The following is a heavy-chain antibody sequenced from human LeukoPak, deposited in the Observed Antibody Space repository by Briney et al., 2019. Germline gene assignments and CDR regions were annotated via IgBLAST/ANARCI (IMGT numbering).Heavy chain of an antibody. Sequence: SVKVSCKAIGGIFSKWSISWVRQAPGQGLEWVGTIIPEFEEIHYAQKLQGRVTISADDSATAAYMELSSLRSDDTAIYYCATGGVTVYSYGPDYWGQGTLVAVSS. CDR3: ATGGVTVYSYGPDY. V-gene: IGHV1-69*13. CDR1: GGIFSKWS. CDR2: IIPEFEEI. J-gene: IGHJ4*02. D-gene: IGHD5-18*01.